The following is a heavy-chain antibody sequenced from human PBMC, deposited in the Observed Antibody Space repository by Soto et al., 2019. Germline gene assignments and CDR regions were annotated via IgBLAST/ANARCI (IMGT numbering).Heavy chain of an antibody. D-gene: IGHD6-13*01. Sequence: KQSPTLSLPCAVYGGSFSGYYWSWIRQPPGKGLEWIGEINHSGSTNYNPSLKSRVTISVDTSKNQFSLKLSSVTAADTAVYYCARGVTSSCDYWGQGTLVTVSS. CDR2: INHSGST. J-gene: IGHJ4*02. CDR1: GGSFSGYY. V-gene: IGHV4-34*01. CDR3: ARGVTSSCDY.